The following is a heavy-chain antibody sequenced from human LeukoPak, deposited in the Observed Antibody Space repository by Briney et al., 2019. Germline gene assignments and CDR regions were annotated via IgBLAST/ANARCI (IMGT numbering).Heavy chain of an antibody. V-gene: IGHV4-34*01. CDR1: GFTFSSYE. D-gene: IGHD5-18*01. Sequence: PGGSLRLSCAASGFTFSSYEMNWVRQPPGKGLEWIGEINHSGSTNYNPSLKSRVTISVDTSKNQISLKLSSVTAADTAVYYCARRNGGYSYGSHFDYWGQGTLVTVSS. J-gene: IGHJ4*02. CDR3: ARRNGGYSYGSHFDY. CDR2: INHSGST.